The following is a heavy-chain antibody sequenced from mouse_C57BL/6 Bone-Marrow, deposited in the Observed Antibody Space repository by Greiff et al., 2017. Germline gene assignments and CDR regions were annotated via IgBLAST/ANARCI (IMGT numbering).Heavy chain of an antibody. D-gene: IGHD1-1*01. V-gene: IGHV5-6*02. CDR2: ISSGGSYT. CDR3: ASSITTVVGRYFDV. J-gene: IGHJ1*03. Sequence: VNVVESGGDLVKPGGSLKLSCAASGFTFSSYGMSWVRQTPDKRLEWVATISSGGSYTYYPDSVKGRFTISRDNAKNTLYLQRSSLKSEDTAMYYCASSITTVVGRYFDVWGTGTTVTVSS. CDR1: GFTFSSYG.